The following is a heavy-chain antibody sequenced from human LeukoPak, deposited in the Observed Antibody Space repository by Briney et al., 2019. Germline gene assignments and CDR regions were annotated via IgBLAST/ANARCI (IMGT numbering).Heavy chain of an antibody. CDR2: ISGSGGST. J-gene: IGHJ4*02. V-gene: IGHV3-23*01. CDR3: AKDWVSYCGGDCYPFDY. CDR1: GFTFSNFA. Sequence: GGSLRLSCAASGFTFSNFAMNWVRQAPGKGLEWVSTISGSGGSTYYADSVKGRFTISRDNSKNTLYLQMNSLRAEDTAVYYCAKDWVSYCGGDCYPFDYWGQGTLVTVSS. D-gene: IGHD2-21*01.